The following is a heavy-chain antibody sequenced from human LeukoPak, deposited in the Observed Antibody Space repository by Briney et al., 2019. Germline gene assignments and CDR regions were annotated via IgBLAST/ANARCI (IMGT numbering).Heavy chain of an antibody. V-gene: IGHV4-61*05. CDR3: ARAYYYGSGSYYGNNYYYYGMDV. CDR1: GGSIGITPYY. Sequence: PSETLSLTCSVSGGSIGITPYYWGWIRQPPGKGLEWIGYIYYSGSTNYNPSLKSRVTISVDTSKNQFSLKLNSVTAADTAVYYCARAYYYGSGSYYGNNYYYYGMDVWGQGTTVTVSS. J-gene: IGHJ6*02. D-gene: IGHD3-10*01. CDR2: IYYSGST.